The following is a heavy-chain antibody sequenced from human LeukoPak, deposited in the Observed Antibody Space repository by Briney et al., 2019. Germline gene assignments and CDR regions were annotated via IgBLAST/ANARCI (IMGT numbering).Heavy chain of an antibody. CDR3: ASFYGSGNYYGMDV. D-gene: IGHD3-10*01. J-gene: IGHJ6*04. V-gene: IGHV3-30*04. CDR1: GFTFSSFA. Sequence: GGPLRLPCGASGFTFSSFAMHWVRQAPGKGLEWVAVISYGGSNKYYAVSVKGRFTIPSDNSNNTLYLQMNSLRAEATAVYYCASFYGSGNYYGMDVWGKGTTVTVSS. CDR2: ISYGGSNK.